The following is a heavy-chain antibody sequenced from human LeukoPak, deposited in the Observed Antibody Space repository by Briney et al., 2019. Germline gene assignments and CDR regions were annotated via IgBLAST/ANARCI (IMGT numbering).Heavy chain of an antibody. CDR3: AKDQFSSGLNWFDP. Sequence: GGPLRLSCAASGFTFSSYAVSWVRQAPGKGLEWVSAISGSGGSTYYADSVKGRFTISRDNSKNTLYLQMNSLRAEDTAVYYCAKDQFSSGLNWFDPWGQGTLVTVSS. J-gene: IGHJ5*02. V-gene: IGHV3-23*01. CDR2: ISGSGGST. D-gene: IGHD6-19*01. CDR1: GFTFSSYA.